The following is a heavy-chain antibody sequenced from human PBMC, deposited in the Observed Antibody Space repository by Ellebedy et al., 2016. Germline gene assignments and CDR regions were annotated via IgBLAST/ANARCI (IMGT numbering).Heavy chain of an antibody. CDR2: IKQDGSET. J-gene: IGHJ4*01. Sequence: GGSLRLXXVASAFTFSSHWMSWVRQAPGTGLQWVANIKQDGSETFHVDSVKGRFSISRDNAKNSLFLQMNSLRVDDTAIYYCARLNWGRFAFDYWGHGTLVTVSS. CDR3: ARLNWGRFAFDY. CDR1: AFTFSSHW. V-gene: IGHV3-7*01. D-gene: IGHD7-27*01.